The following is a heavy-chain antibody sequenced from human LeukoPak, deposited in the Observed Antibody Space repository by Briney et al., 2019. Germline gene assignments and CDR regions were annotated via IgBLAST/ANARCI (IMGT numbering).Heavy chain of an antibody. V-gene: IGHV1-2*06. CDR1: GYTFTGYY. CDR2: INPNSGGT. Sequence: ASVKVSCKASGYTFTGYYMHWVRQAPGQGLESMGRINPNSGGTNYAQKFQGRVTMTRDTSISTAYMELSRLRSDDTAVYYCARVAVAGHPPWPGIDYWGQGTLVTVSS. CDR3: ARVAVAGHPPWPGIDY. D-gene: IGHD6-19*01. J-gene: IGHJ4*02.